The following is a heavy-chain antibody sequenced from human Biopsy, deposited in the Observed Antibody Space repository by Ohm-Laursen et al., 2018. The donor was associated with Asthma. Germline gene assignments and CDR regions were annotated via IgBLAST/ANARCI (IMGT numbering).Heavy chain of an antibody. J-gene: IGHJ6*02. CDR1: GYTFNSAG. CDR3: ARAVDYSHYYGIDV. D-gene: IGHD3-10*01. CDR2: ISVYNGNT. V-gene: IGHV1-18*01. Sequence: SVKVSCKSSGYTFNSAGITWVRQAPGQGLEWMGWISVYNGNTKVAQKLQDRVTMITDTSTSTAYMELRSLRPDDTAVYFCARAVDYSHYYGIDVWGQGTTVTVS.